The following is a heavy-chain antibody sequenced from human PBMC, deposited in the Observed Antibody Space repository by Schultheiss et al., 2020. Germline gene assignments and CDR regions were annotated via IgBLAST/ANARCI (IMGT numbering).Heavy chain of an antibody. Sequence: GESLKISCTASGFTFGDYAMSWFRQAPGKGLEWVGFIRSKAYGGTTEYDASVKGRFTISRDDSKSIAYLQMNSLKTEDTAVYYCTRWFDSSGYYSYYYYYGMDVWGQGTTVTVSS. J-gene: IGHJ6*02. CDR2: IRSKAYGGTT. D-gene: IGHD3-22*01. V-gene: IGHV3-49*03. CDR1: GFTFGDYA. CDR3: TRWFDSSGYYSYYYYYGMDV.